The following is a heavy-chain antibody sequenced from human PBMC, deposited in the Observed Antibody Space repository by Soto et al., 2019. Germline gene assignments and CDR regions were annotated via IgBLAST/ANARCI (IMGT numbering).Heavy chain of an antibody. Sequence: VQLVESGGGVVQAGRSLRLSCAASGFTFSSYEMNWVRQAPGKGLEWVSYISSSGSTIYYADSVKGRFTISRDNAKNSLYLQMNSLRAEDTAVYYCVPYYDFWSGYYGLRYWGQGTLVTVSS. CDR1: GFTFSSYE. V-gene: IGHV3-48*03. CDR2: ISSSGSTI. CDR3: VPYYDFWSGYYGLRY. D-gene: IGHD3-3*01. J-gene: IGHJ4*02.